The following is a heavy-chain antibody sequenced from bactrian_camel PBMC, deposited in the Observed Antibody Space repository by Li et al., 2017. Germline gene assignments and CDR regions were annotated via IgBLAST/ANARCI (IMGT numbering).Heavy chain of an antibody. Sequence: HVQLVESGGGLVQPGGSLRLSCTASGFTSDNHYMAWARQAPGKGLEWVPNIFSDGKLYYADSVKGRFTISRDNAKNTVSLQMNSLKSEDTALYYCATIYCSGGYCPAAVRFIYWGQGTQVTVS. J-gene: IGHJ4*01. V-gene: IGHV3S9*01. D-gene: IGHD2*01. CDR2: IFSDGKL. CDR1: GFTSDNHY. CDR3: ATIYCSGGYCPAAVRFIY.